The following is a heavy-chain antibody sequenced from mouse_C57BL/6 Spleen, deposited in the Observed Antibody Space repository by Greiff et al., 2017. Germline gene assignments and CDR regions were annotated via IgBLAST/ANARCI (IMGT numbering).Heavy chain of an antibody. CDR3: ARGYYGSSYSLYAMDY. CDR1: GYAFSSSW. V-gene: IGHV1-82*01. J-gene: IGHJ4*01. Sequence: QVQLQQSGPELVKPGASVKISCKASGYAFSSSWMNWVKQRPGKGLEWIGRIYPGDGDTNYNGKFKGKATLTADKSSSTVYMQLSSLTSEDSAVYFCARGYYGSSYSLYAMDYWGQGTSVTVSS. D-gene: IGHD1-1*01. CDR2: IYPGDGDT.